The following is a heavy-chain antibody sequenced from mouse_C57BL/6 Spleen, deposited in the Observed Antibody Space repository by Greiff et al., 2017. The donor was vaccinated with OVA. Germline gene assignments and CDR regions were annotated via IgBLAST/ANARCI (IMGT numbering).Heavy chain of an antibody. Sequence: EVKVVESGGDLVKPGGSLKLSCAASGFTFSSYGMSWVRQTPDKRLEWVATISSGGSYTYYPDSVKGRFTISRDNAKNTLYLQMSSLKSEDTAMYYCARPQTAQAYCFDDWGQGTTLTVSS. CDR2: ISSGGSYT. CDR1: GFTFSSYG. V-gene: IGHV5-6*01. D-gene: IGHD3-2*02. CDR3: ARPQTAQAYCFDD. J-gene: IGHJ2*01.